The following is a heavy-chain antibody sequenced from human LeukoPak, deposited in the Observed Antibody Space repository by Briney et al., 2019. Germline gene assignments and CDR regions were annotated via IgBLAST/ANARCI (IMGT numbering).Heavy chain of an antibody. V-gene: IGHV3-30*03. CDR1: GFTFSSYG. J-gene: IGHJ4*02. CDR2: ISYDGSSK. Sequence: GRSLRLSCAASGFTFSSYGMHWVRQAPGKGLEWVAVISYDGSSKYYADSVKGRFTISRDNAKNSLYLQMNSLRAEDTAVYYCAREGSYYFDYWGQGTLVTVSS. CDR3: AREGSYYFDY.